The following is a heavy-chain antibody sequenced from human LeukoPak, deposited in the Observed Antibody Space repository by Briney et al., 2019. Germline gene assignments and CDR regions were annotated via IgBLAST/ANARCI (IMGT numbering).Heavy chain of an antibody. CDR1: GGTFSSYA. CDR2: IIPIFGTA. D-gene: IGHD4-11*01. Sequence: GASVKVSCKASGGTFSSYAISWVRQAPGQGLEWMGGIIPIFGTANYAQKFQGRVTITADESTSTAYMELSSLRSEDTAVYYCAREGDYSNSGGHDYWGQGTLVTVSS. CDR3: AREGDYSNSGGHDY. J-gene: IGHJ4*02. V-gene: IGHV1-69*13.